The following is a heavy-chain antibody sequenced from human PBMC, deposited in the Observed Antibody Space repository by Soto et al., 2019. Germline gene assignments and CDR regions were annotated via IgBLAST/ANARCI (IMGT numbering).Heavy chain of an antibody. CDR3: AKGSVVVPLAIQWAKPTNYYYYYGMDV. D-gene: IGHD2-2*02. J-gene: IGHJ6*02. V-gene: IGHV3-30*18. CDR2: MSFDGSNK. Sequence: HPWWSLRLSCSASVFTCSSYAMHWVRQAPGKGLEWVAVMSFDGSNKYYADSVKGRFTISRDNSKNTLDLQMNSLRAEDTAVYYCAKGSVVVPLAIQWAKPTNYYYYYGMDVWGQGTTVTVSS. CDR1: VFTCSSYA.